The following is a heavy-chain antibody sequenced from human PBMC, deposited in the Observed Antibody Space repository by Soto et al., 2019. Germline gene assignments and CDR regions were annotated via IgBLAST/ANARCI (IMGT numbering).Heavy chain of an antibody. CDR3: ARSRSTASSFVDY. Sequence: VASVKVSCKASGGTFSSYAISWVRQAPGQGLEWMGGIIPIFGTANYAQKFQGRVTITADKSTSTAYMELSSLRSEDTAVYYCARSRSTASSFVDYWGQGTLVTVSS. J-gene: IGHJ4*02. CDR2: IIPIFGTA. D-gene: IGHD6-6*01. V-gene: IGHV1-69*06. CDR1: GGTFSSYA.